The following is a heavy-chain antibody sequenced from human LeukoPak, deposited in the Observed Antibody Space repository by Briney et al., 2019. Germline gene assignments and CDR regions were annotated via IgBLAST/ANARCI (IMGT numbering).Heavy chain of an antibody. D-gene: IGHD2-2*02. J-gene: IGHJ5*02. CDR1: GYTFTSYY. CDR2: INPSGGST. CDR3: ARPAVPAAITEVDWFDP. Sequence: GASVKVSCKASGYTFTSYYMHWVRQAPGQGLEWMGIINPSGGSTSYAQKLQGRVTMTRDTSTSTVYMELSSLRSEDTAVYYCARPAVPAAITEVDWFDPWGQGTLVTVSS. V-gene: IGHV1-46*01.